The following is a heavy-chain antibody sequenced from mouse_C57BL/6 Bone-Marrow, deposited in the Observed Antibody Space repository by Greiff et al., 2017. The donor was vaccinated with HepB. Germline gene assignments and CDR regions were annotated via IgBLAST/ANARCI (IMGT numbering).Heavy chain of an antibody. CDR2: IDPENGDT. J-gene: IGHJ3*01. D-gene: IGHD2-4*01. V-gene: IGHV14-4*01. CDR1: GFNIKDDY. Sequence: EVQLQQSGAELVRPGASVKLSCTASGFNIKDDYMHWVKQRPEQGLEWIGWIDPENGDTAYASKFQGKATITADTSSNTAYLQLSSLTSEDTAVYYCTVYDYLFAYWGQGTLVTVSA. CDR3: TVYDYLFAY.